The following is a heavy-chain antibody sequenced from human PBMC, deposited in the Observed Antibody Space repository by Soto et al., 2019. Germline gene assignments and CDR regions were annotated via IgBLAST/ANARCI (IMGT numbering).Heavy chain of an antibody. J-gene: IGHJ4*02. D-gene: IGHD1-1*01. Sequence: DVQLLESGGGVVQPGGSLRLSCAASGFVFRNLTMNWVRQAPGKGLEYVAIISFNGGVIFDADSVRGRFTISRDNAKNSVYLQIESLRVEDTAVYYCARDVRGLGTGGTGLYYFDHWGQGTMVTVSS. CDR1: GFVFRNLT. CDR3: ARDVRGLGTGGTGLYYFDH. V-gene: IGHV3-23*01. CDR2: ISFNGGVI.